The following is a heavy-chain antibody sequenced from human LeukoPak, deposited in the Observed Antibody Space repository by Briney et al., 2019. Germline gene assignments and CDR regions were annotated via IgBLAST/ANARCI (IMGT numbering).Heavy chain of an antibody. CDR1: GGSISSSSFY. D-gene: IGHD2-2*01. Sequence: SETLSLTCTPSGGSISSSSFYWGWIRQPPRKGLECIGTIYYSGITYYNSSLKSRVTISVDTSKNQFSLKLSSVTAADTAVYFCARSGPAAGRPDAFDIWGQGTMVTVSS. V-gene: IGHV4-39*07. J-gene: IGHJ3*02. CDR3: ARSGPAAGRPDAFDI. CDR2: IYYSGIT.